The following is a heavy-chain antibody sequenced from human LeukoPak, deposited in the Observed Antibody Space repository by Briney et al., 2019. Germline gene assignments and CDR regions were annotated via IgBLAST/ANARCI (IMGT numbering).Heavy chain of an antibody. CDR2: IYTSGST. V-gene: IGHV4-4*07. J-gene: IGHJ5*02. D-gene: IGHD6-19*01. CDR1: GGSIRSYF. Sequence: SETLSLTCTVSGGSIRSYFWSWIRQPAGKGLEWIGRIYTSGSTDYNPSLKSRATMSVDTSKNQFSLKLSSVTAADTAVYYCARGSRTPDLAGVDPWGQGTLVTVSS. CDR3: ARGSRTPDLAGVDP.